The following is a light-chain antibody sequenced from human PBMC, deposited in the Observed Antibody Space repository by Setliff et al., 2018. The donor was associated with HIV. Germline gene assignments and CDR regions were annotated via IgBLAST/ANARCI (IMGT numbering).Light chain of an antibody. J-gene: IGLJ2*01. CDR3: SSYAGSNDLV. CDR1: SDVGGYNY. CDR2: EVS. Sequence: SDVGGYNYVSWYQQHPGKAPKLLIYEVSERPSGVPDRFSGSKSGNTASLTVSGLQAEDEADYYCSSYAGSNDLVFGGGTKATVL. V-gene: IGLV2-8*01.